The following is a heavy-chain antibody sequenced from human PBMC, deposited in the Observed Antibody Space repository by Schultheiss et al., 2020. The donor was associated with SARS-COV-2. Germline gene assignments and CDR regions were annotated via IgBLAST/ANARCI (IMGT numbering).Heavy chain of an antibody. CDR2: INHSRST. J-gene: IGHJ5*02. V-gene: IGHV4-34*01. D-gene: IGHD6-6*01. CDR1: GGSFSGYY. Sequence: SETLSLTCAVYGGSFSGYYWSWIRQPPGKGLEWIGEINHSRSTNYNPSLKSRVTISVDTSKNQFSLKLDSVTAADTAVYYCARGRRSQLVRSSLSDLFDPWGQGTLVTVSS. CDR3: ARGRRSQLVRSSLSDLFDP.